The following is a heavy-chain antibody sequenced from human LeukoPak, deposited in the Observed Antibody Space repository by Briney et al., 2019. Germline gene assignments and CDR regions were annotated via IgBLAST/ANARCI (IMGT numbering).Heavy chain of an antibody. D-gene: IGHD3-10*01. CDR2: IRSKAYGGTT. CDR3: TRDHYYGSGSYPPFGY. V-gene: IGHV3-49*03. CDR1: GFTFGDYA. J-gene: IGHJ4*02. Sequence: GGSLRLSCTASGFTFGDYAMSWFRQAPGKGLEGVGFIRSKAYGGTTEYAASVKGRFTISRDDSKSIAYLQMNSLKTEDTAVYYCTRDHYYGSGSYPPFGYWGQGTLVTVSS.